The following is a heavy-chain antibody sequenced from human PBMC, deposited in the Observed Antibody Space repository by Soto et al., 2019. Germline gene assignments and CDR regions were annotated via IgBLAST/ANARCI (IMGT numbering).Heavy chain of an antibody. D-gene: IGHD3-10*01. CDR1: GGSISSSSYY. CDR2: IYYSGST. J-gene: IGHJ5*02. Sequence: SETLSLTCTVSGGSISSSSYYWGWIRQPPGKGLEWIGSIYYSGSTYYNPSLKSRVTISVDTSKNQFSLKLSSVTAADTAVYYCARHSESYYYGSGSYEPIADFDPWGQGTLVTVSS. CDR3: ARHSESYYYGSGSYEPIADFDP. V-gene: IGHV4-39*01.